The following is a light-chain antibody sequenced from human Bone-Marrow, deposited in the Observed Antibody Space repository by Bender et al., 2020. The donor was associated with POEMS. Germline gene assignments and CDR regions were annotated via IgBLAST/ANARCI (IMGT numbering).Light chain of an antibody. V-gene: IGLV3-1*01. CDR1: KLGDRH. J-gene: IGLJ2*01. CDR3: QSYDSSLSGVV. Sequence: SYEVIQPPSVSVSPGQTASITCSGDKLGDRHVCWYQQKPGQSPVLVIYQDNNRPSGVPDRFSGSNSGTSASLAITGLQAEDEADYYCQSYDSSLSGVVFGGGTKLTVL. CDR2: QDN.